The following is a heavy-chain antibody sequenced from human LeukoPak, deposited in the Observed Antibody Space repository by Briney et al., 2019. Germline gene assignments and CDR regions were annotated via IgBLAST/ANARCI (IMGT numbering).Heavy chain of an antibody. CDR2: IIPIFGTA. CDR3: ARDNTVVTRSHAFNF. CDR1: GGTFSSYA. J-gene: IGHJ3*01. V-gene: IGHV1-69*13. Sequence: GASVKVSCKSSGGTFSSYAISWVRQAPGQGLEWMGGIIPIFGTANYAQKFQGRVTITADESTSTAYMELSSLRSEDTAVYYCARDNTVVTRSHAFNFWGQGTKVTVSS. D-gene: IGHD4-23*01.